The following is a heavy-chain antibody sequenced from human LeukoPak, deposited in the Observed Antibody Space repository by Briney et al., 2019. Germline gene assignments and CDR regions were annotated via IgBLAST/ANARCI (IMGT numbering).Heavy chain of an antibody. CDR2: IPYDGRNT. J-gene: IGHJ4*02. CDR3: AKESSASYYFDY. V-gene: IGHV3-30*02. CDR1: GSTFSSNG. Sequence: GGSLRLSCAASGSTFSSNGMYWVRQAPGKGLEWVAFIPYDGRNTYYADSVKGRFTISRDTSKNTLYPQMINLRAEDTAVYYCAKESSASYYFDYWGQGTLVTVSS. D-gene: IGHD3-10*01.